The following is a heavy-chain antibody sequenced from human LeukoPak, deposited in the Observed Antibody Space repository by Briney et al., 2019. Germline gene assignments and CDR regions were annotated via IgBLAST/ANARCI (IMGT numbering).Heavy chain of an antibody. D-gene: IGHD3-10*01. CDR2: IRYDGSNK. CDR1: GFTFSSYG. CDR3: ARDVYYGSGSPRLDY. Sequence: GGSLRLSCAASGFTFSSYGMHWVRQAPGKGLEWVAFIRYDGSNKYYADSVKGRFTISRDNSKNTLYLQMNSLRAEDTAVYYCARDVYYGSGSPRLDYWGQGTLVTVPS. J-gene: IGHJ4*02. V-gene: IGHV3-30*02.